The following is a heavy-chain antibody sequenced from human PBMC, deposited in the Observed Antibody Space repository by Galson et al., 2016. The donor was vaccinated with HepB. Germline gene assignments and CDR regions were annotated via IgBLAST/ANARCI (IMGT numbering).Heavy chain of an antibody. CDR3: AKDPQQWLVPGYFDY. V-gene: IGHV3-23*01. CDR2: ISGSGGSK. CDR1: GFSFSDYA. Sequence: SLRLSCAASGFSFSDYAMTWVRQAPGKGLEWVSTISGSGGSKYYANSVKGRFTISRDNSKNTLYLQMKSLRVEDTAIYYRAKDPQQWLVPGYFDYWGQGTLVTVSS. D-gene: IGHD6-19*01. J-gene: IGHJ4*02.